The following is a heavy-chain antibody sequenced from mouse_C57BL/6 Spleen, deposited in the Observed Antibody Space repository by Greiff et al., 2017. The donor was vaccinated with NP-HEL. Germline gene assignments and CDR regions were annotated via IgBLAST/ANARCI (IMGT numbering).Heavy chain of an antibody. CDR1: GYTFTSYW. Sequence: QVQLKQSGAELVRPGSSVKLSCKASGYTFTSYWMHWVKQRPIQGLEWIGNIDPSDSETHYNQKFKDKATLTVDKSSSTAYMQLSSLTSEDSAVYYCARWGLLRSDWYFDVWGTGTTVTVSS. V-gene: IGHV1-52*01. CDR3: ARWGLLRSDWYFDV. D-gene: IGHD1-1*01. CDR2: IDPSDSET. J-gene: IGHJ1*03.